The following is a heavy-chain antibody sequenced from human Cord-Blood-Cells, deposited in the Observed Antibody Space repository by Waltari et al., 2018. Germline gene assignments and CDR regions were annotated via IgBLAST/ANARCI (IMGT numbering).Heavy chain of an antibody. CDR3: ARLTLGLYDFWSGSHHYFDY. CDR2: IYYSGST. Sequence: QLQLPESGSGLVKPSATLSLNCTVSGGSIRSSSYYWGWIRQPPGTGPEWIGSIYYSGSTYYNPSLKSRVTISVDTSKNQFSLKLSSVTAADTAVYYCARLTLGLYDFWSGSHHYFDYWGQGTLVTVSS. J-gene: IGHJ4*02. D-gene: IGHD3-3*01. V-gene: IGHV4-39*01. CDR1: GGSIRSSSYY.